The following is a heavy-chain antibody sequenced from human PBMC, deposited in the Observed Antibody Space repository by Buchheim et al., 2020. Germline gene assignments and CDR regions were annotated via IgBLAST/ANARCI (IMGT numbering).Heavy chain of an antibody. V-gene: IGHV3-7*01. CDR1: GFTFSSYW. Sequence: EVQLVESGGGLVQPGGSLRLSCAASGFTFSSYWMSWVRQAPGKGLEWVANIKQDGSETYYVDSVKGRFTISRDNAKNSLYLQMKSLRAEYTAVYYCAREYYDSSGYDVYYYYYVMDVWGQGTT. D-gene: IGHD3-22*01. CDR3: AREYYDSSGYDVYYYYYVMDV. J-gene: IGHJ6*02. CDR2: IKQDGSET.